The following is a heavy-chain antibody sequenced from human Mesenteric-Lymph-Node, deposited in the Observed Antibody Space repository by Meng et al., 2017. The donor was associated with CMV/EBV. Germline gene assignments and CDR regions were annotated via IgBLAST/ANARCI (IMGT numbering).Heavy chain of an antibody. Sequence: ASVKVSCKASGYTFTGYYLHWVRQAPGQGLEWMGWINTNSGGTNYAQKFQGRVTMTRDTSISTAYMELSSLRSDDTGVYYCARDVLEWRTSESGDYYYGMDVWGQGTTVTVSS. D-gene: IGHD3-3*01. CDR3: ARDVLEWRTSESGDYYYGMDV. CDR1: GYTFTGYY. V-gene: IGHV1-2*02. CDR2: INTNSGGT. J-gene: IGHJ6*02.